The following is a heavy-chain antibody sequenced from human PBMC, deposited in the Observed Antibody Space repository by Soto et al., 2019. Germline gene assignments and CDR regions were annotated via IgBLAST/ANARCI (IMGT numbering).Heavy chain of an antibody. D-gene: IGHD4-17*01. CDR3: ARDSYYGGTPTNWFDH. V-gene: IGHV1-18*01. Sequence: QVQLVQSGAEVKKPGASVKVSCKASGYTFTSYGISWVRQAPGQGLEWMGWISAYNGNTNYAQKLQGRVTMTTDTSTSTAYMELRSLRSDDTAVYYCARDSYYGGTPTNWFDHWGQGPLVTVSS. J-gene: IGHJ5*02. CDR2: ISAYNGNT. CDR1: GYTFTSYG.